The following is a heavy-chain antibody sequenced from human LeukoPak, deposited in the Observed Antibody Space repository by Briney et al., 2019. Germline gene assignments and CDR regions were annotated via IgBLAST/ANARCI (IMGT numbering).Heavy chain of an antibody. V-gene: IGHV3-48*03. CDR3: AKSWGSGTYTFDY. J-gene: IGHJ4*02. D-gene: IGHD3-10*01. CDR1: GFTFSSYE. CDR2: ISSSGGTR. Sequence: GGSLRLSCASSGFTFSSYEMNWVRQAPGKGLEWVSYISSSGGTRYYADSVKGRFTISRDNAKNSLHLQMNSLRAEDTAVYYCAKSWGSGTYTFDYWGQGILVTVSS.